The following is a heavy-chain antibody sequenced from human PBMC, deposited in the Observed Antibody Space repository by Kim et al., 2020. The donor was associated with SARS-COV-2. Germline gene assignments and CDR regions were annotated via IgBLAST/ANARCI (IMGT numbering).Heavy chain of an antibody. Sequence: PNSGDTGSAQNYQGRDPITRNTSKNTAYMELSSLRSEDTAVYYCARRLDYWGQGTLVTVSS. CDR2: PNSGDT. V-gene: IGHV1-8*01. D-gene: IGHD2-21*01. J-gene: IGHJ4*02. CDR3: ARRLDY.